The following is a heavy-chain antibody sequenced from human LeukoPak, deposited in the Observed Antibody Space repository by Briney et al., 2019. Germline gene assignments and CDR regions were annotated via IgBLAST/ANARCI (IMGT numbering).Heavy chain of an antibody. CDR2: MYTSGNT. Sequence: SETLSLTCAVSGGSISSYYWSWIRQPAGKGLQWIGRMYTSGNTNYNPSLKSRVSISLDTSKNQFSLNLKSVTAADTAMYYCARDGVVTMELDYWGQGTLVTVSS. V-gene: IGHV4-4*07. CDR1: GGSISSYY. J-gene: IGHJ4*02. CDR3: ARDGVVTMELDY. D-gene: IGHD3-3*01.